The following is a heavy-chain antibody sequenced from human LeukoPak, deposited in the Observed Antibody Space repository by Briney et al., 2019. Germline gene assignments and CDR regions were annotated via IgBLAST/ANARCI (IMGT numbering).Heavy chain of an antibody. CDR2: ISSSSSYI. V-gene: IGHV3-21*04. D-gene: IGHD4-17*01. CDR1: GFTFSSYS. Sequence: GGSLRLSCAASGFTFSSYSMNWVRQAPGKGLEWVSSISSSSSYIYYADSVKGRFTISRDNSKNTLYLQMNSLGAEDTAVYYCARGPTVTTRYYYYYMDVWGKGTTVTISS. J-gene: IGHJ6*03. CDR3: ARGPTVTTRYYYYYMDV.